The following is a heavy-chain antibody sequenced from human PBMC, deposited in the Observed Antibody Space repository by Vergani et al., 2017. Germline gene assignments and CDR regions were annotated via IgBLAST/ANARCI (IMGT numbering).Heavy chain of an antibody. CDR1: GFIFSSNS. V-gene: IGHV3-21*03. J-gene: IGHJ6*03. D-gene: IGHD3-16*01. Sequence: EVQRVESGGGLVKPGGSLRLSCAASGFIFSSNSMNWVRQAPGKGLEWVSSISSSSSYIYYADSVKGRFTISRDNAKNSLYLQMNSLRTQDTASYYCAKAGYVTSDSLQYNFYMDVWGKGTTVTVS. CDR3: AKAGYVTSDSLQYNFYMDV. CDR2: ISSSSSYI.